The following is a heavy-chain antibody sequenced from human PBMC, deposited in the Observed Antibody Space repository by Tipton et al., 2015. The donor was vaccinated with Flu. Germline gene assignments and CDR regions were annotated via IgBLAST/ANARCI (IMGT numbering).Heavy chain of an antibody. CDR2: INHSGST. D-gene: IGHD4-11*01. J-gene: IGHJ4*02. CDR3: ARGGRTTVTPDY. V-gene: IGHV4-34*01. CDR1: GGSFSGYY. Sequence: TLSLTCAVYGGSFSGYYWSWIRQPPGKGLEWIGEINHSGSTNYNPSLKSRVTISVDTSKNQFFLKLSSVTAADTAVYYCARGGRTTVTPDYWGQGTLVTVSS.